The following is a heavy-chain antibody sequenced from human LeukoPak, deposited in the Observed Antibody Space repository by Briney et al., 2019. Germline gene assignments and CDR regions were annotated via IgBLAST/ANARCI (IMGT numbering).Heavy chain of an antibody. CDR3: ARGLYGSGSYYRFDP. CDR1: GGSISSYY. V-gene: IGHV4-4*07. J-gene: IGHJ5*02. Sequence: SETLSLTCPLSGGSISSYYWSWIRQPAGKGLEWIGRIYTSGSTNYNPSLKSRVTMSVDTSKNQFSLKLSSVTAADTAVYYCARGLYGSGSYYRFDPWGQGTLVTVSS. D-gene: IGHD3-10*01. CDR2: IYTSGST.